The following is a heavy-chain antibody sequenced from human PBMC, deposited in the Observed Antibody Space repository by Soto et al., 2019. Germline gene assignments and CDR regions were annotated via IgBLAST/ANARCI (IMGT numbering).Heavy chain of an antibody. D-gene: IGHD3-9*01. Sequence: QVQLVQSGAEVTKPGSSVKVSCKASGGTFSSYAISWVRQAPGQGLEWMGGIIPIFGTANYAQKFQGRVTITADKSTSTAYIELSSLRSEDTAVYYCARVLRYVGGAFDIWGQGTMVTVSS. CDR2: IIPIFGTA. J-gene: IGHJ3*02. CDR3: ARVLRYVGGAFDI. V-gene: IGHV1-69*06. CDR1: GGTFSSYA.